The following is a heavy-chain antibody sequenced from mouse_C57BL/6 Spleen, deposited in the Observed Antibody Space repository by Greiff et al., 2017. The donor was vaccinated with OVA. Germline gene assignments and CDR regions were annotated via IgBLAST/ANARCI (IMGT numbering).Heavy chain of an antibody. CDR1: GFTFSDYG. V-gene: IGHV5-17*01. J-gene: IGHJ3*01. CDR2: ISRGSSTI. Sequence: EVQLQESGGGLVKPGGSLKLSCAASGFTFSDYGMHWVRQAPEQGLEWVAYISRGSSTIYYADTVKGRFTISRDNAKNTLFLQMTSLRSEDTAMYYCARFAYWGQGTLVTVSA. CDR3: ARFAY.